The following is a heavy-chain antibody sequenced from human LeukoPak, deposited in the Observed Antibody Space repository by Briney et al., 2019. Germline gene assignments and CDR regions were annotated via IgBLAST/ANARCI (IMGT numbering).Heavy chain of an antibody. V-gene: IGHV3-53*01. CDR1: GFTVRSNY. J-gene: IGHJ6*03. Sequence: GGSLRLSCAASGFTVRSNYMTWVRQAPGKGLEWVSVIYSDVSGGSTYYADSVKGRFTISRDNSKNTLYLQMNSLRAEDTAVYYCAKIGWELPYYYYYYYMDVWGKGTTVTVSS. D-gene: IGHD1-26*01. CDR3: AKIGWELPYYYYYYYMDV. CDR2: IYSDVSGGST.